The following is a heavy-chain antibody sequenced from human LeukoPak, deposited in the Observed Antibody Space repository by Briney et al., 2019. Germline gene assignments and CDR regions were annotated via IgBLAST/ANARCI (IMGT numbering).Heavy chain of an antibody. D-gene: IGHD3-16*01. J-gene: IGHJ6*04. CDR2: IIPIFGTA. CDR3: ATPGGGAFYYYGMDV. Sequence: ASVKVSCKASGGTFSSYAISWVRQAPGQGLEWMGGIIPIFGTANYAQKFQSRVTITADESTSTAYMELSSLRSEDTAVYYCATPGGGAFYYYGMDVWGKGTTVTVSS. V-gene: IGHV1-69*13. CDR1: GGTFSSYA.